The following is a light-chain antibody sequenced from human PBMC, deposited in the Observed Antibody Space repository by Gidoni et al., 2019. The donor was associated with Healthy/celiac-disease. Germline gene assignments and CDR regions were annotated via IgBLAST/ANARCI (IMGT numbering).Light chain of an antibody. CDR3: SSYAGSNNLV. CDR2: EVS. J-gene: IGLJ2*01. Sequence: SVLTPPPSASRSPGPSVTISCTGTRSDVGGYNDVSWSQQHPVKGPKLMIYEVSNRPAGVPDRSSGSKSGNTASLTGSGLQAEDEADYYCSSYAGSNNLVFGGGTKLTVL. V-gene: IGLV2-8*01. CDR1: RSDVGGYND.